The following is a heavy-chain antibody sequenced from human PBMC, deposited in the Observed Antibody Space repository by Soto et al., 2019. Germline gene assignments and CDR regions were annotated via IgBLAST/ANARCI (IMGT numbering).Heavy chain of an antibody. D-gene: IGHD3-22*01. CDR2: IWYDGSNK. CDR1: GFTFSSYG. CDR3: ARGGVVCDSSGYCYGTDAFDI. J-gene: IGHJ3*02. Sequence: GGSLRLSCAASGFTFSSYGMHWVRQAPGKGLEWVAVIWYDGSNKYYADSVKGRFTISRDNSKNTLYLQMNSLRAEDTAVYYCARGGVVCDSSGYCYGTDAFDIWGQGTMVTVSS. V-gene: IGHV3-33*01.